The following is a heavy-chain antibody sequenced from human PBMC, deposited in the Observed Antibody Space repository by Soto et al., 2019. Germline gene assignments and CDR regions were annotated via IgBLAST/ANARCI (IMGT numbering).Heavy chain of an antibody. J-gene: IGHJ4*02. CDR1: GGSISSYS. Sequence: SETLSLTCTVSGGSISSYSWSWIRQPPGKGLEWIGYLYDSGSTSYNPSLKSRVTISRDNSKNTLYLQMNSLRAEDTAVYYCAKPPGVAGTTIDYWGQGTLVTVSS. V-gene: IGHV4-59*12. CDR2: LYDSGST. D-gene: IGHD6-19*01. CDR3: AKPPGVAGTTIDY.